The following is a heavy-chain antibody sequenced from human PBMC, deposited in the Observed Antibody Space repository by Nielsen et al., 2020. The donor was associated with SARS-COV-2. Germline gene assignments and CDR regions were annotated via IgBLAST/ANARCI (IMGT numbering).Heavy chain of an antibody. D-gene: IGHD6-19*01. Sequence: GSLRLSCAASGFTFRNHEMNWVRQIPGKGLEWVSYISNSGSVISYADSVKGRFTISRDNAQNSLYLQMNSLRVEDTGVYYCARDPGVAVGEDGFDIWGQGTMVTVSS. V-gene: IGHV3-48*03. CDR1: GFTFRNHE. CDR3: ARDPGVAVGEDGFDI. J-gene: IGHJ3*02. CDR2: ISNSGSVI.